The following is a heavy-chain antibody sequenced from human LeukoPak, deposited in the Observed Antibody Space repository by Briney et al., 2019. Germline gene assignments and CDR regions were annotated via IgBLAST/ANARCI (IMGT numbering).Heavy chain of an antibody. CDR3: AHIFTGEGGEDDY. Sequence: SVKVSCKASGGTFSSYAISWVRQAPGQGLEWMGGIIPIFGTPTSTYAQKFQGRVTITADESTSTAYMELSSLRSEDTAVYYCAHIFTGEGGEDDYWGQGTLVTVSS. CDR2: IIPIFGTPTS. D-gene: IGHD3-16*01. J-gene: IGHJ4*02. CDR1: GGTFSSYA. V-gene: IGHV1-69*13.